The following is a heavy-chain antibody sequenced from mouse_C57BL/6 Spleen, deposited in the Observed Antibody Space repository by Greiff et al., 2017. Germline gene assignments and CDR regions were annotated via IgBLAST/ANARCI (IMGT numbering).Heavy chain of an antibody. CDR3: ASYYGSSSWFAY. J-gene: IGHJ3*01. D-gene: IGHD1-1*01. CDR2: IYPGDGDT. Sequence: VQLVESGPELVKPGASVKISCKASGYAFSSSWMNWVKQRPGKGLEWIGRIYPGDGDTNYNGKFKGKATLTADKSSSTAYMQLSSLTSEDSAVYFCASYYGSSSWFAYWGQGTLVTVSA. CDR1: GYAFSSSW. V-gene: IGHV1-82*01.